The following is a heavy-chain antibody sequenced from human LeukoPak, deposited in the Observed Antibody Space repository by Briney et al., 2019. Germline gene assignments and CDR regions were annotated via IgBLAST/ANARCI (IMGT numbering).Heavy chain of an antibody. J-gene: IGHJ4*02. D-gene: IGHD3-22*01. CDR3: ARDLNYYDSSGYLEG. CDR2: IWYDGSNK. Sequence: GGSLRLSCAASGFTFSSYGMHWVRQAPGKGLEWVAVIWYDGSNKYYADSVKGRFTISRDNSKNTLYLQMNSLRAEDTAVYYCARDLNYYDSSGYLEGWGQGTLVTVSS. V-gene: IGHV3-33*01. CDR1: GFTFSSYG.